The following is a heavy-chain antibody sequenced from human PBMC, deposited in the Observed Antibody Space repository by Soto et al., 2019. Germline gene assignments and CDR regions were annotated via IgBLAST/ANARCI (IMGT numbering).Heavy chain of an antibody. CDR2: IYYSGST. CDR3: AGGSSKSWFDP. D-gene: IGHD6-6*01. CDR1: NGSISSSGYY. J-gene: IGHJ5*02. V-gene: IGHV4-31*03. Sequence: QVQLQESGPGLAKPSQTLSLTCNVSNGSISSSGYYWSWIRQHPGQGLEWIGYIYYSGSTYYNPSLKSRVTIPVDTSKNQFALKLGSVTAADTAIYYCAGGSSKSWFDPWGQGTLVTVSS.